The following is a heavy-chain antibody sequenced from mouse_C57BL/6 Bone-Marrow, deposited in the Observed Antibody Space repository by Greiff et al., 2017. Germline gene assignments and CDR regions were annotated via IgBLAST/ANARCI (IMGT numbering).Heavy chain of an antibody. V-gene: IGHV1-39*01. CDR1: GYSFTDYN. CDR3: ARGGNSSGSWFAY. J-gene: IGHJ3*01. CDR2: INPNYGTT. D-gene: IGHD3-2*02. Sequence: VQLKESGPELVKPGASVKISCKASGYSFTDYNMNWVKQSNRKSLEWIGVINPNYGTTSYNQKFKGKATLTVDQSSSTAYMQLNSLTSEDSAVYYCARGGNSSGSWFAYWGQGTLVTVSA.